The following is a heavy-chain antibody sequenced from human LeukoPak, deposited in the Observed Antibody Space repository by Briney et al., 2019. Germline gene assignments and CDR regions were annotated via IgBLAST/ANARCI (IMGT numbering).Heavy chain of an antibody. D-gene: IGHD2-15*01. V-gene: IGHV1-2*02. J-gene: IGHJ6*02. CDR2: INPNSGGT. Sequence: ASVKVSCKASGYTFTGYYMRWVRQAPGQGLEWMGWINPNSGGTNYAQKFQGRVTMTRDTSISTAYMELSRLRFDDTAVYYCARECGSCYSVEGMDVWGQGTTVTVSS. CDR3: ARECGSCYSVEGMDV. CDR1: GYTFTGYY.